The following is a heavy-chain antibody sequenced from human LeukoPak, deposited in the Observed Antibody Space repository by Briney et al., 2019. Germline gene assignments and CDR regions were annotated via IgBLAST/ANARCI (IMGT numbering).Heavy chain of an antibody. Sequence: GGSLRLSCAASGFTFSSYWMSWVRQASGKGLEWVANIKQDGSEKYYVDSVKGRFTISRDNAKNSLYLQMNSLRAEDTAVYYCARDTGDGYYYFDYWGQGTLVTVSS. CDR1: GFTFSSYW. V-gene: IGHV3-7*01. J-gene: IGHJ4*02. D-gene: IGHD5-24*01. CDR2: IKQDGSEK. CDR3: ARDTGDGYYYFDY.